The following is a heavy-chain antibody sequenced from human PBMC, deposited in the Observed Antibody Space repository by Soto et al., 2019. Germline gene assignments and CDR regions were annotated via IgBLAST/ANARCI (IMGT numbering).Heavy chain of an antibody. D-gene: IGHD3-16*01. CDR2: IKSKTDGGTT. Sequence: GGSLRLSCAASGFTFSNAWMSWVRQAPGKGLEWVGRIKSKTDGGTTDYAAPVKGRFTISRDDSKNTLYLQMNSLKTEDTAVYYCARVHSRDVYLPYAFDIWGQGTMVTVSS. J-gene: IGHJ3*02. CDR3: ARVHSRDVYLPYAFDI. CDR1: GFTFSNAW. V-gene: IGHV3-15*01.